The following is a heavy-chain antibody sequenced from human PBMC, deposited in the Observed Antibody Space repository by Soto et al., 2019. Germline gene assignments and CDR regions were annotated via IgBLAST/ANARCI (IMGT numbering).Heavy chain of an antibody. CDR2: IYYSGST. CDR3: ARAAHYSSPFRWFDP. CDR1: GGAISSGGYS. Sequence: QVQLQESGPGLVKPSQTLSLTCTVSGGAISSGGYSWSWIRQHPGKGLEWIGYIYYSGSTYYNPSLKSRVTISVDPSKNQFSLQLSSVTAAATAVYYCARAAHYSSPFRWFDPWGQGTLVTVSS. J-gene: IGHJ5*02. D-gene: IGHD6-13*01. V-gene: IGHV4-31*03.